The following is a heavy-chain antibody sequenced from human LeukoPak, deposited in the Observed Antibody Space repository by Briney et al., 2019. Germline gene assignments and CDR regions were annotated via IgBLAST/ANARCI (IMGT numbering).Heavy chain of an antibody. J-gene: IGHJ3*02. CDR2: INWSGGST. D-gene: IGHD3-22*01. V-gene: IGHV3-20*04. Sequence: PGGSLRLSCAASGFTFDDYGMSWVRQAPGKGLEWVSGINWSGGSTSYADSVKGRFTISRDNAKNSLYLQMNSLRAADTAVYYCARGAPRPWDYDSSGYLHHAFDIWGQGTMVTVSS. CDR1: GFTFDDYG. CDR3: ARGAPRPWDYDSSGYLHHAFDI.